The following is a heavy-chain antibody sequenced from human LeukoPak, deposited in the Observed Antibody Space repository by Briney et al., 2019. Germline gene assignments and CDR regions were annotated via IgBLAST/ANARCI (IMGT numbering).Heavy chain of an antibody. CDR3: AKCNSYCTKAGHYDSAFDI. J-gene: IGHJ3*02. V-gene: IGHV3-30*18. Sequence: GRSLRLSCAASGFTFSSYGMHWVRQAPGKGLEWVAVISYDGSNKYYADSVKGRFTISRDNSKNTLYLQMNSLRAEDTAVYYCAKCNSYCTKAGHYDSAFDIWGQGIMVTVSS. D-gene: IGHD3-22*01. CDR1: GFTFSSYG. CDR2: ISYDGSNK.